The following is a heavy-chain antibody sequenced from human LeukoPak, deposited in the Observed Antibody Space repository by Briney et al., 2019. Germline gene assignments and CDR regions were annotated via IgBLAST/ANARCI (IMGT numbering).Heavy chain of an antibody. CDR2: IYTSGST. J-gene: IGHJ4*02. CDR1: GGSISSGSYY. V-gene: IGHV4-61*02. Sequence: PSQTLSLTCTVSGGSISSGSYYWSWIRQPAGKGLEWIGRIYTSGSTNYNPSLKSRVTISVDTSKNQFSLKLSSVTAADTAVYYCARLATGGKTAPGHFDYWGQGTLVTVSS. D-gene: IGHD3-16*01. CDR3: ARLATGGKTAPGHFDY.